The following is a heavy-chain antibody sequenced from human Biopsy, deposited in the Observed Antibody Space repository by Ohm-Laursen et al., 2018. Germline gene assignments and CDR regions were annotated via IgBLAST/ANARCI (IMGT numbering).Heavy chain of an antibody. V-gene: IGHV3-9*01. CDR3: AKARVAIRYFDI. J-gene: IGHJ2*01. Sequence: SLRLSCTASGFIFDDYAMHWVRQAPGKGLEWVSSITWNSGTIDYADSVRGRFTISRDNAKNSLYLQMNSLRAGDTALYYCAKARVAIRYFDIWGRGTLVTVSS. CDR2: ITWNSGTI. D-gene: IGHD2-15*01. CDR1: GFIFDDYA.